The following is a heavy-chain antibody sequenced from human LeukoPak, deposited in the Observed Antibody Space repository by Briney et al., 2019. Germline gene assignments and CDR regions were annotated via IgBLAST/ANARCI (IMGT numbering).Heavy chain of an antibody. Sequence: SETLSLTCAVYGGSFSGYYWSWIRQPPGKGLEWIGEINHSGSTNYNPSLKSRVTISVDTSKNQFSLKLSSVTAADTAVYYCARGEGQWLAWGQGTLVTVSS. CDR2: INHSGST. V-gene: IGHV4-34*01. J-gene: IGHJ4*02. CDR3: ARGEGQWLA. D-gene: IGHD6-19*01. CDR1: GGSFSGYY.